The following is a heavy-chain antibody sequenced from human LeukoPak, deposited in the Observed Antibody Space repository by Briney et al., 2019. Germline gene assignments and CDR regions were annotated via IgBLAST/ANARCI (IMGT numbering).Heavy chain of an antibody. CDR2: ISYDGSNK. CDR1: GFTFSSYG. V-gene: IGHV3-30*18. CDR3: AKGILDIVVVPAASWYCYGMDV. Sequence: GGSLRLSCAAFGFTFSSYGMHWVRQAPGKGLEWVAVISYDGSNKYYADSVKGRFTISRDNSKNTLYLQMNSLRAEDTAVYYCAKGILDIVVVPAASWYCYGMDVWGQGTTVTVSS. D-gene: IGHD2-2*01. J-gene: IGHJ6*02.